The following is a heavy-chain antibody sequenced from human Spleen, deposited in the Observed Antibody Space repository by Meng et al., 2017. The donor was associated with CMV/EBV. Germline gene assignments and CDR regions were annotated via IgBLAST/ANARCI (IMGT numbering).Heavy chain of an antibody. CDR2: NNPSGGST. CDR3: ARDQLLVGATPFDY. Sequence: QVQLVQSGAEVKKPGAAVRISCKTSGYTFTSYYMHWVRQAPGQGLEWMGINNPSGGSTSYAQKFQGRVTMTRDTSTSTVYMELSSLRSEDTAVYYCARDQLLVGATPFDYWGQGTLVTVSS. V-gene: IGHV1-46*01. J-gene: IGHJ4*02. CDR1: GYTFTSYY. D-gene: IGHD1-26*01.